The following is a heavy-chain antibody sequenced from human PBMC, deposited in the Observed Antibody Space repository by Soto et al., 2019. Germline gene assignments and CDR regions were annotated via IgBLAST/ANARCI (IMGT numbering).Heavy chain of an antibody. J-gene: IGHJ6*02. CDR3: GSQGIGNLQGLVGV. D-gene: IGHD1-1*01. CDR2: VYSTGGT. Sequence: QVQLQQSGPGLVKPSETLSLTCSVSSGPSSSHNWGWIRQPPGRGLEWIGYVYSTGGTSYNPSLRSRVAISAGTSPNHLTLTLTAVTAADTAVYYCGSQGIGNLQGLVGVWGQGTTVRVSS. V-gene: IGHV4-59*08. CDR1: SGPSSSHN.